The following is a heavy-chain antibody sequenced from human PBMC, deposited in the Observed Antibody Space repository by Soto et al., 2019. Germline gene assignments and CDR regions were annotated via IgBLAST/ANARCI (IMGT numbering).Heavy chain of an antibody. Sequence: SETLSLTCTVSGGSISSSYWSWLRQPPGKGLEWIGYIYYSGSTNYNPSLKSRVIISVDTSKNQFSLKLSSVTAADTAVYYCARAPGGDAFDIWGRGXLVTVSS. J-gene: IGHJ3*02. CDR1: GGSISSSY. V-gene: IGHV4-59*01. CDR3: ARAPGGDAFDI. D-gene: IGHD3-16*01. CDR2: IYYSGST.